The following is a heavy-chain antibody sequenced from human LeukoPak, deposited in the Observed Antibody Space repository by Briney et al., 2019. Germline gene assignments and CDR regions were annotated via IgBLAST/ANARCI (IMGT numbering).Heavy chain of an antibody. J-gene: IGHJ4*02. CDR1: GITFTDYW. D-gene: IGHD3-10*01. Sequence: GGSLRLSCVVSGITFTDYWMSWIRQAPGKGLELIGNIKPDGSETHYVESVKGRFAMSRDNAENSLFLHMDGLRAEDTAVYYCARVYYSGSGSYGGFHYWGQGTLVTVSS. CDR3: ARVYYSGSGSYGGFHY. CDR2: IKPDGSET. V-gene: IGHV3-7*01.